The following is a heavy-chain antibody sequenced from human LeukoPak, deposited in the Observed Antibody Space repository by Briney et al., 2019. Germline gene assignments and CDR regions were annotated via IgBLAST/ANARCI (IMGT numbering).Heavy chain of an antibody. D-gene: IGHD4-17*01. CDR3: ARETVTSIRKFDY. CDR1: GGPISSYY. J-gene: IGHJ4*02. V-gene: IGHV4-4*07. CDR2: FYSCGSP. Sequence: KPSETLSLTCTVSGGPISSYYGSWVRQPAGGGLEWIGRFYSCGSPIYNPPRKSRVTHLVSQYKNQFALELSSVTAADTAVYYCARETVTSIRKFDYWGQRTLVTVSS.